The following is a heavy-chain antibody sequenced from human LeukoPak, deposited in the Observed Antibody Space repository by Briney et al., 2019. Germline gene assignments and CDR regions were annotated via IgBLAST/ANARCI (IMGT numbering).Heavy chain of an antibody. CDR2: IYTSGST. CDR1: GGSVSSGGYY. Sequence: SETLSLTCTVSGGSVSSGGYYWSWIRQPAGKGLEWIGRIYTSGSTNYNPSLKSRVTMSVDTSKNQFSLKLSSVTAADTAVYYCARDSVVYCSGGSCPIRAFDIWGQGTMVTVSS. V-gene: IGHV4-61*02. CDR3: ARDSVVYCSGGSCPIRAFDI. J-gene: IGHJ3*02. D-gene: IGHD2-15*01.